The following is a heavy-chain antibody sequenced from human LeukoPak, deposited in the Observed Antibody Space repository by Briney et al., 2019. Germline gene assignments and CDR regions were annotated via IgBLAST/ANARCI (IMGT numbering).Heavy chain of an antibody. CDR1: GFTFSSSA. Sequence: GGSLRLSCAASGFTFSSSAMSWVRQAPGKGLEWVSAISNNGGYTYYADSVQGRFTISRDNSKSTLCLQMNSLRAEDTAVYYCARVTGYGDIDYWGQGTLVTVSS. J-gene: IGHJ4*02. CDR2: ISNNGGYT. D-gene: IGHD4-17*01. V-gene: IGHV3-23*01. CDR3: ARVTGYGDIDY.